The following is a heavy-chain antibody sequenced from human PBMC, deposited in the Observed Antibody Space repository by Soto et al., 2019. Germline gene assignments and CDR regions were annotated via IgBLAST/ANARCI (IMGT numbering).Heavy chain of an antibody. CDR1: SGSISSGNHY. CDR3: ARCTWFGLPKDSYTMDV. V-gene: IGHV4-39*01. D-gene: IGHD3-10*01. CDR2: IHFSGST. J-gene: IGHJ6*02. Sequence: QLQLQESGPGLVTPSETLSLTCSVSSGSISSGNHYWGWFRQSPGRELEWIGSIHFSGSTDYNLSLQSRVTISIDTSRNHFSLKLNSVTAADTAVYYCARCTWFGLPKDSYTMDVWGQGTTVTVSS.